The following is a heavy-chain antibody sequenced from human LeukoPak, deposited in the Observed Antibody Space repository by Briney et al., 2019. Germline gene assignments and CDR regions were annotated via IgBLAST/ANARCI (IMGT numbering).Heavy chain of an antibody. CDR3: ARLIRADDYGDP. D-gene: IGHD4-17*01. CDR1: GYTFTSYY. J-gene: IGHJ5*02. Sequence: RASVKVSCKASGYTFTSYYMHWVRQAPEQGLEWMGIINPSGGSTSYAQKFQGRVTMTRDTSTSTVYMELSSLRSEDTAVYYCARLIRADDYGDPWGQGTLVTVSS. CDR2: INPSGGST. V-gene: IGHV1-46*01.